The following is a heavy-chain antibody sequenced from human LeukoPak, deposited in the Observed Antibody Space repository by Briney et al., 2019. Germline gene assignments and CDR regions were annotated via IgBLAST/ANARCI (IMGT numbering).Heavy chain of an antibody. CDR3: ARDSSSGVRYFDY. J-gene: IGHJ4*02. Sequence: GGSLRLSCAAPGFTFSNYGMHWVRQAPGKGLEWVAVIWYDESSKHYADSVKGRFTISRDNSKNTLYLQMNSLRAEDTAVYYCARDSSSGVRYFDYWGQGTLVTVSS. V-gene: IGHV3-33*01. CDR2: IWYDESSK. D-gene: IGHD6-25*01. CDR1: GFTFSNYG.